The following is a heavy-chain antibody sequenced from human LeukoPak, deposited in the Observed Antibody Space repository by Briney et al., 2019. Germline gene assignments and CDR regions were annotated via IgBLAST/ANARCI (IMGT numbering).Heavy chain of an antibody. Sequence: SETLSLTCTVSGGSISSYYWSWIRQPPGKGLEWIGYIYYSGSTNYNPSLKSRVTISVDTSKNQFSLKLSSVTAADTAVYYCAGLGETYYYDNSGYLPYWGQGTLVTVSS. CDR3: AGLGETYYYDNSGYLPY. V-gene: IGHV4-59*01. J-gene: IGHJ4*02. CDR1: GGSISSYY. D-gene: IGHD3-22*01. CDR2: IYYSGST.